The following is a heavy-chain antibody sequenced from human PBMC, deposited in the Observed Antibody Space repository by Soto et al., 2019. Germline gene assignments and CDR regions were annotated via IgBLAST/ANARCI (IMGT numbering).Heavy chain of an antibody. CDR1: GFTFSANA. J-gene: IGHJ4*02. V-gene: IGHV3-30-3*01. CDR3: ARDKIKGAPDYLDS. CDR2: IAYDGTIK. D-gene: IGHD1-26*01. Sequence: QEQLVESGGDVVQPGRSLTLSCAASGFTFSANAMHWVRQAPGKGLEWVAVIAYDGTIKIYRDSVKGRFTISRDDSKSTLYLQMNSLRPEEKAVYYCARDKIKGAPDYLDSWGQGTLVTVSS.